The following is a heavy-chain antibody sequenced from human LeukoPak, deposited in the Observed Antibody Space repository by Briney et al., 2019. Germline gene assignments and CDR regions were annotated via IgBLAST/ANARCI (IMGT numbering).Heavy chain of an antibody. CDR1: GFTFSSYE. J-gene: IGHJ4*02. CDR3: AKRGVVIRVILVGFHKQAYYFES. V-gene: IGHV3-48*03. D-gene: IGHD3-22*01. CDR2: ISSSGSTI. Sequence: PGGSLRLSCAASGFTFSSYEMNWVRQAPGKGLEWVSYISSSGSTIYYADSVKGRFTISRDNAKNSLYLQMNSLRAEDTAVYFCAKRGVVIRVILVGFHKQAYYFESWGQGVLVTVSS.